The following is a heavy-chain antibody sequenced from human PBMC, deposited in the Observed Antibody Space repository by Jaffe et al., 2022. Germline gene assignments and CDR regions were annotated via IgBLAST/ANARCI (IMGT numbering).Heavy chain of an antibody. CDR1: GGSFSGYY. J-gene: IGHJ5*02. CDR2: INHSGST. V-gene: IGHV4-34*01. Sequence: QVQLQQWGAGLLKPSETLSLTCAVYGGSFSGYYWSWIRQPPGKGLEWIGEINHSGSTNYNPSLKSRVTISVDTSKNQFSLKLSSVTAADTAVYYCARYIRILYWLKGWFDPWGQGTLVTVSS. D-gene: IGHD2-8*02. CDR3: ARYIRILYWLKGWFDP.